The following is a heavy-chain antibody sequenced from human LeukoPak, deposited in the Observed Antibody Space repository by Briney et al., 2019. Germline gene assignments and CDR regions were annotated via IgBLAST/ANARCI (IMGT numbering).Heavy chain of an antibody. CDR1: GFTPSSYS. Sequence: PGGSLRLSRAVSGFTPSSYSMNWVRQAPGKGLEWGSYISSFGSTISYAASLTGRFTISRDNAKNSLYLQMSSLRAEDTAMYYCARDPRISAAVTTPPWGQGTLVTVPS. CDR3: ARDPRISAAVTTPP. V-gene: IGHV3-48*01. D-gene: IGHD6-13*01. J-gene: IGHJ4*02. CDR2: ISSFGSTI.